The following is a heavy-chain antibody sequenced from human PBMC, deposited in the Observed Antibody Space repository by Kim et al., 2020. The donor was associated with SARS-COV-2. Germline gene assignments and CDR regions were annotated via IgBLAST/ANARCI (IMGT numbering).Heavy chain of an antibody. Sequence: SETLSLTCTVSGGSISSSSYYWGWIRQPPGKGLEWIGSIYYSGSTYYNPSLKSRVTISVDTSKNQFSLKLSSVTAADTAVYYCARHLPSHHVIALPDYWGQGTLVTVSS. J-gene: IGHJ4*02. V-gene: IGHV4-39*01. D-gene: IGHD6-13*01. CDR1: GGSISSSSYY. CDR2: IYYSGST. CDR3: ARHLPSHHVIALPDY.